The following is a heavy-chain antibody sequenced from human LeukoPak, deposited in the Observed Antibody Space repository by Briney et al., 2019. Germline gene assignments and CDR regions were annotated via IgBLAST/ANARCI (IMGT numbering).Heavy chain of an antibody. CDR3: ARDRGSTVTTVGY. V-gene: IGHV3-11*04. CDR2: ISSGAATT. Sequence: PGGSLRLSCVTSGFRFSDYYMMWIRQAPGKGPEWVAHISSGAATTLYADSVKGRFTVSRDSAKNSLYLEMTSLRPEDTAVYYCARDRGSTVTTVGYWGQGTLVTVSS. D-gene: IGHD4-17*01. J-gene: IGHJ4*02. CDR1: GFRFSDYY.